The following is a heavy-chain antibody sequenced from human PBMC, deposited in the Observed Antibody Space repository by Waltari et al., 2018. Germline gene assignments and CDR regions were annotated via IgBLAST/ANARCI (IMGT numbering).Heavy chain of an antibody. J-gene: IGHJ3*02. V-gene: IGHV4-39*01. CDR3: ARQHEEEHVPFDI. CDR2: IYYSGST. Sequence: QLQLQESGPGLVKPSETLSLTCTVSGGSISSSSYYWGWIRQPPGKGLEWIGSIYYSGSTYYNPSLKSRVTISVDTSKNQFSLKLSSVTAADTAVYYCARQHEEEHVPFDIWGQGTMVTVSS. CDR1: GGSISSSSYY. D-gene: IGHD1-1*01.